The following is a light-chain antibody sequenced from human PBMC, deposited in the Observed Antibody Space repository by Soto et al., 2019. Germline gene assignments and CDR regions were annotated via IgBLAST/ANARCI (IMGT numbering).Light chain of an antibody. CDR3: QPSYSTPPTLIA. Sequence: DIQMTQSPSSLSASVGDRVTITCRASQSISSYLNWYQQKPGKAPKLLIYAASSLQSGVPSRFSGSGSGTDFTLTISSLQPEDFATYYCQPSYSTPPTLIAFGQGTKLEIK. J-gene: IGKJ2*01. CDR1: QSISSY. CDR2: AAS. V-gene: IGKV1-39*01.